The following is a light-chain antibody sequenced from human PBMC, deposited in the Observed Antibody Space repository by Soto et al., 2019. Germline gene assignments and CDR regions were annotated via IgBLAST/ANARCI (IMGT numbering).Light chain of an antibody. CDR1: QSISSY. V-gene: IGKV1-39*01. CDR2: AAS. CDR3: QQSYSTPPEYT. J-gene: IGKJ2*01. Sequence: DIQMTQSPSSLSASLGDRVTITCRASQSISSYLNGYQQKPGKAPKLLIYAASSLQSGVPSRFSGSGSGTDFTLTISSLQPEDFATYYCQQSYSTPPEYTFGQGTKVEIK.